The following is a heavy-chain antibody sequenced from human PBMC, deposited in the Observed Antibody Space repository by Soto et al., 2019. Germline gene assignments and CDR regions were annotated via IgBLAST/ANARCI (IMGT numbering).Heavy chain of an antibody. CDR1: GFTFSSYA. J-gene: IGHJ6*03. CDR3: AAPYGSGSYPYYYYYYMDV. CDR2: ISGSGGST. D-gene: IGHD3-10*01. V-gene: IGHV3-23*01. Sequence: EVQLLESGGGLVQPGGSLRLSCAASGFTFSSYAMSWVRQAPGKGLEWVSAISGSGGSTYYADSVKGRFTISRDNSKNTLYLQMNSLRAEDTAVYYCAAPYGSGSYPYYYYYYMDVWGKGTTVTVSS.